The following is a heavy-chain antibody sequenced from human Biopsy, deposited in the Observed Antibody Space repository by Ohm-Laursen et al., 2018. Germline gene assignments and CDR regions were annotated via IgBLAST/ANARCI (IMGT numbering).Heavy chain of an antibody. V-gene: IGHV4-34*08. CDR2: INQAGTT. J-gene: IGHJ4*02. CDR3: GNEVHGRDY. Sequence: TLSLTCSVFGKTFSDYQWSWIRQPPGKGLEWIGQINQAGTTNYNPSLKSRVSISADASKYEFSLGLTSVTAADTAVYLCGNEVHGRDYWGLGAQVTVPS. CDR1: GKTFSDYQ. D-gene: IGHD2-15*01.